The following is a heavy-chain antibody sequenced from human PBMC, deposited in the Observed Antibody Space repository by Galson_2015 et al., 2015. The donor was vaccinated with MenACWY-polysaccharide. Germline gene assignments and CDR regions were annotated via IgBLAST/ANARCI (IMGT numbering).Heavy chain of an antibody. V-gene: IGHV2-70*01. J-gene: IGHJ4*02. CDR2: IDWDDDK. CDR1: GFSLSISRMS. CDR3: ARSWGEPPGDFDY. Sequence: PALVKPTQTLTLTCTFSGFSLSISRMSVSWIRQPPGKALEWLALIDWDDDKYYSTSLKTRLIISKDTSKNQVVLTMTNMDPVDTATYYCARSWGEPPGDFDYWGQGTLVTVSS. D-gene: IGHD3-16*01.